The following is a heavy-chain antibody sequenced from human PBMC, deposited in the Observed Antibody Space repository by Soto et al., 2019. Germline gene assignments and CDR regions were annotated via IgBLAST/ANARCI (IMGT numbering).Heavy chain of an antibody. J-gene: IGHJ4*02. D-gene: IGHD4-17*01. Sequence: KLGGTGYWRPWEPLSFTGAVKGGSLPVNNGTWTARPPGKGLEWIAEINHRGITISNPSLKSRFSISVDTSRNQFALTLYSVTVADTAVYYCARSVRTCTEPQCYTYFDYWGQGSLVTVAS. V-gene: IGHV4-34*01. CDR1: GGSLPVNN. CDR3: ARSVRTCTEPQCYTYFDY. CDR2: INHRGIT.